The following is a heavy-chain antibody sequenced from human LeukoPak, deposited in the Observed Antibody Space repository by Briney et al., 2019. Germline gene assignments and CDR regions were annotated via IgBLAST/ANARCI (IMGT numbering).Heavy chain of an antibody. D-gene: IGHD1-14*01. J-gene: IGHJ4*02. Sequence: PSETLSLTCAVYGGSFSGYYWSWIRQPPGKGLEWIGEINHSGSTNYNPSLKSRITISVDTSKNQFSLKLSSVTAADTAVYYCARGEGSKRFRTHLYYFDYWGQGTLVTVSS. CDR2: INHSGST. CDR3: ARGEGSKRFRTHLYYFDY. V-gene: IGHV4-34*01. CDR1: GGSFSGYY.